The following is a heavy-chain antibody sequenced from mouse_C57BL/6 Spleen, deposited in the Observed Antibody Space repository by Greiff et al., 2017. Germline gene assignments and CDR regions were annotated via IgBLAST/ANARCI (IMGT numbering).Heavy chain of an antibody. CDR3: TRDTTVGYAMDY. D-gene: IGHD1-1*01. CDR1: GFTFSDAW. Sequence: EVKLEESGGGLVQPGGSMKLSCAASGFTFSDAWMDWVRQSPEKGLEWVAAIRNKANNHATYYAESVKGRFTISRDDSKSSVYLQMNSLRAEDTGIYYCTRDTTVGYAMDYWGQGTSVTVSS. V-gene: IGHV6-6*01. J-gene: IGHJ4*01. CDR2: IRNKANNHAT.